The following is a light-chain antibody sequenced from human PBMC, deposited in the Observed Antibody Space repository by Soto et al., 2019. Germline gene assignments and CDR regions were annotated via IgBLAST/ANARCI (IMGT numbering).Light chain of an antibody. Sequence: QSVLTQPASVAGSPGQSITISCTGTSSDVDFYNFASWYQQHPGKAPKLIIYEVSNRSSGVSSRFSGPKSGNTASLTISGLRAEDEADYYCSSSTLTSYVFGTGTKVTVL. CDR3: SSSTLTSYV. CDR2: EVS. J-gene: IGLJ1*01. V-gene: IGLV2-14*01. CDR1: SSDVDFYNF.